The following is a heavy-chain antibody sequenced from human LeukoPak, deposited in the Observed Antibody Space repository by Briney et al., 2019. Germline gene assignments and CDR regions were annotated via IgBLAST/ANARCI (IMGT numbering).Heavy chain of an antibody. CDR2: ISYDGSNK. Sequence: GGSLRLSCAASGFTFSSYAMHWVRQAPGKGLEWVAVISYDGSNKYYADSVKGRFTISRDNSKNTLYLQMNSLRAEDTAVYYCARAQDCSGGSCAIWNLYYYYGMDVRGQGTTVTVSS. V-gene: IGHV3-30-3*01. CDR1: GFTFSSYA. J-gene: IGHJ6*02. D-gene: IGHD2-15*01. CDR3: ARAQDCSGGSCAIWNLYYYYGMDV.